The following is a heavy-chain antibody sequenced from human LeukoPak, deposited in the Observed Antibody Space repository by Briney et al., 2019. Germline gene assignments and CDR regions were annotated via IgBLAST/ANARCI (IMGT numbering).Heavy chain of an antibody. J-gene: IGHJ5*02. V-gene: IGHV1-18*01. CDR1: GYTFTNYG. CDR3: ARDNHSGSWSWFDP. Sequence: SVKVSCKASGYTFTNYGISWVRQAPGQGPEWMGWISAYSGHTNYAQKLQGRVTMTTDTSTSTAYMELRSLRSDDTAVYYCARDNHSGSWSWFDPWGQGTLVSVSS. D-gene: IGHD6-13*01. CDR2: ISAYSGHT.